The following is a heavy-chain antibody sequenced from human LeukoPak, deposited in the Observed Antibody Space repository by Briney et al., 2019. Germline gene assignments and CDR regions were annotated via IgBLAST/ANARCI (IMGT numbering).Heavy chain of an antibody. J-gene: IGHJ5*02. CDR1: GGSISSYY. CDR3: ARGNTYSSGYNWFDP. V-gene: IGHV4-59*01. Sequence: SETLSLTCTVSGGSISSYYWSWIRQPPGKGLEWIGYIYYSGSTNYNPSLKSRVTISVDTSKNQFSLKLSSVTAADTAVYYCARGNTYSSGYNWFDPWGQGTLVTVSS. CDR2: IYYSGST. D-gene: IGHD6-19*01.